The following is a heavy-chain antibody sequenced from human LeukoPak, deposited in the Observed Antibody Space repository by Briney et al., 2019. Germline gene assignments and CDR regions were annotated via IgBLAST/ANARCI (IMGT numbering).Heavy chain of an antibody. D-gene: IGHD3-3*01. CDR2: ISYDGSNK. V-gene: IGHV3-30-3*01. CDR1: GFTFSSYA. J-gene: IGHJ4*02. CDR3: ARAGLLRFLECFLGL. Sequence: PGGSLRLSCAASGFTFSSYAMHWVRQAPGKGLEWVAVISYDGSNKYYADSVKGRFTISRDNSKNTLYLQMNSLRAEDTAVYYCARAGLLRFLECFLGLWGQGTLVTVSS.